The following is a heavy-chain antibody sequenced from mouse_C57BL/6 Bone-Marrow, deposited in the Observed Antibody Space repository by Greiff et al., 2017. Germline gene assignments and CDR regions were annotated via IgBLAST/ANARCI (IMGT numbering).Heavy chain of an antibody. D-gene: IGHD2-4*01. J-gene: IGHJ4*01. CDR2: IHPNSGST. Sequence: QVQLQQSGAELVKPGASVKLSCKASGYTFTSYWMHWVKQRPGQGLEWIGMIHPNSGSTNYNEKFKSKATLTVDKSSSTAYMQLSSLTSEDSAVYYCARGLRRGYYYAMDYWGQGTSVTVSS. CDR3: ARGLRRGYYYAMDY. CDR1: GYTFTSYW. V-gene: IGHV1-64*01.